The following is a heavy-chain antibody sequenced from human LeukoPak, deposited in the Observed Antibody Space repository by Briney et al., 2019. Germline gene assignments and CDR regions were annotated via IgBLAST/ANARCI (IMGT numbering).Heavy chain of an antibody. V-gene: IGHV4-34*01. CDR1: GGSFSGYY. J-gene: IGHJ6*02. CDR3: ARKVSLDV. CDR2: INHSGST. Sequence: PETLSLTCAVYGGSFSGYYWSWIRQPPGKGLEWIGEINHSGSTNYNPSLKSRVTISVDTSKNQFSLKLSSVTAADTAVYYCARKVSLDVWGQGTTVTVSS.